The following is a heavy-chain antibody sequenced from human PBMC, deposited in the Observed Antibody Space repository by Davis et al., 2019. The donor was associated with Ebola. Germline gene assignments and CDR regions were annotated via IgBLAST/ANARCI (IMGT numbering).Heavy chain of an antibody. CDR1: GGTFSSYA. CDR3: ASTSQMDTERYYYYYYGMDV. D-gene: IGHD5-18*01. V-gene: IGHV1-69*04. CDR2: IIPILGIA. Sequence: SVKVSCKASGGTFSSYAISWVRQAPGQGLEWMGRIIPILGIANYAQKFQGRVTITADKSTSTAYMELSSLRSEDTAVYYCASTSQMDTERYYYYYYGMDVWGQGTTVTVSS. J-gene: IGHJ6*02.